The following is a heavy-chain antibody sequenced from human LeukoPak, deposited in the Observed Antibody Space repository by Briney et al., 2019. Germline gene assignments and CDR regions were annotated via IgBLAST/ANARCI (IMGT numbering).Heavy chain of an antibody. Sequence: GRSLRLSCAASGFTFSSYAMHWVRQAPGKGLEWVAVISYDGSNKYYADSVKGRFTISRDNSKNTLYLQMNSLRAEDTAVYYCARSTSRYENYMDVWGKGTTVTVSS. CDR3: ARSTSRYENYMDV. V-gene: IGHV3-30-3*01. CDR1: GFTFSSYA. CDR2: ISYDGSNK. J-gene: IGHJ6*03. D-gene: IGHD2-2*01.